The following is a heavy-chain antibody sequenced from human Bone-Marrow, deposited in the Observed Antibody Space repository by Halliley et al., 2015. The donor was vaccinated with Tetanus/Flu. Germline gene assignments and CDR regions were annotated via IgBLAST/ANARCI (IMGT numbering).Heavy chain of an antibody. CDR1: GESFSGYY. D-gene: IGHD5-12*01. J-gene: IGHJ6*02. V-gene: IGHV4-34*01. Sequence: TLSLTCAVYGESFSGYYWNWIRQPPGKGLEWIGEINHSGSTNYNPSLKSRVTISVDTSKNQISLILTSVTAADTAVYYCARAVWQRLPPSHYYAMAVWGRGTTVTFSS. CDR2: INHSGST. CDR3: ARAVWQRLPPSHYYAMAV.